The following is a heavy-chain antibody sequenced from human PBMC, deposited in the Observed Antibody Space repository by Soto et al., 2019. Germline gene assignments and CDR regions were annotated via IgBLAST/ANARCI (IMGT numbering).Heavy chain of an antibody. D-gene: IGHD1-1*01. CDR2: ISSSSSYI. CDR1: GFTFSSYS. V-gene: IGHV3-21*01. J-gene: IGHJ6*02. Sequence: EVQLVESGGGLVKPGGSLRLSCAASGFTFSSYSMNWVRQAPGKGLEWVSSISSSSSYIYYADSVKGRFTISRDNAKNSLYLQMNSLRAEDTAVYYCARETGRGRRNYYYYYGMDVWGQGTTVTVSS. CDR3: ARETGRGRRNYYYYYGMDV.